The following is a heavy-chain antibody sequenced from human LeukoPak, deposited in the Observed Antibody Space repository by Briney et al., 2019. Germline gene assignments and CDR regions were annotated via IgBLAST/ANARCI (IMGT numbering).Heavy chain of an antibody. CDR2: LSNSGST. D-gene: IGHD6-13*01. Sequence: PSETLSLTCTVSGGSISSYYWSWIRQPPGKGLEWIGHLSNSGSTNYNPSLKSRVTISVDTSKNQFSLKLNSVTAADTAVYYCARATETFSWFLQHWGQGTLVTVSS. J-gene: IGHJ1*01. CDR1: GGSISSYY. V-gene: IGHV4-59*01. CDR3: ARATETFSWFLQH.